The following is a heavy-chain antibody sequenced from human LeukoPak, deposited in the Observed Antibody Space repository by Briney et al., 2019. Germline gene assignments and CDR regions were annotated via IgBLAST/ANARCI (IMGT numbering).Heavy chain of an antibody. CDR1: GFTFDDYA. CDR3: AKDMASGRQWLAGYSFDY. CDR2: ISWNSGSI. J-gene: IGHJ4*02. Sequence: GGSLRLSCAASGFTFDDYAMHWVRQAPGKGLEWVSGISWNSGSIGYADSVKGRFTISRDNAKNSLYLQMNSLRAEDTALYYCAKDMASGRQWLAGYSFDYWGQGTLVTVSS. D-gene: IGHD6-19*01. V-gene: IGHV3-9*01.